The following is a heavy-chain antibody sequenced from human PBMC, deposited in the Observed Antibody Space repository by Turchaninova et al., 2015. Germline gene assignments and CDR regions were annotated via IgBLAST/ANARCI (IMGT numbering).Heavy chain of an antibody. J-gene: IGHJ4*02. CDR3: ARESSITIFGVVTPGDY. D-gene: IGHD3-3*01. CDR2: INAGNGKP. V-gene: IGHV1-3*01. CDR1: GYNFTSYA. Sequence: QVQLVQSGAEVKKPGASVKVSCKASGYNFTSYAMHWVRQAPGQRLEGMGWINAGNGKPKYSQKFPGTAHITRYTYTRTAYMGRGSRRSEEAAVYYWARESSITIFGVVTPGDYWGQGTLVTVSS.